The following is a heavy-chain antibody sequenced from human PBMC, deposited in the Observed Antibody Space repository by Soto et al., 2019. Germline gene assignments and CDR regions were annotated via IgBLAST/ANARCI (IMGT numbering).Heavy chain of an antibody. J-gene: IGHJ4*02. Sequence: QVQLVESGGGVVQPGRSLRLSCAASGFTFSRYTMHWVRQAPGKGLEWMAFISDDGNNKYYADSVKGQFTLSRDNSKNTLYLQMNSLRTEDTAVYXXXXXXXXXXXXXLGYWGQGTLVTVSS. CDR1: GFTFSRYT. V-gene: IGHV3-30-3*01. CDR3: XXXXXXXXXXXLGY. CDR2: ISDDGNNK.